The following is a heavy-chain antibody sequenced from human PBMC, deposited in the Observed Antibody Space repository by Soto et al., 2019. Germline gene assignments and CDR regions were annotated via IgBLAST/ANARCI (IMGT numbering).Heavy chain of an antibody. CDR2: MNPNTGNS. Sequence: ASVKVSCKASGYTFTSYDIYWVRQASGQGLEWMGWMNPNTGNSGYAQKFQGRVTMTSDTSISTAHMELSSLRSEDTAVYYCARRAETNGWNGFGAATYYADFWGKGTLVTVSS. D-gene: IGHD1-1*01. CDR3: ARRAETNGWNGFGAATYYADF. CDR1: GYTFTSYD. V-gene: IGHV1-8*01. J-gene: IGHJ4*02.